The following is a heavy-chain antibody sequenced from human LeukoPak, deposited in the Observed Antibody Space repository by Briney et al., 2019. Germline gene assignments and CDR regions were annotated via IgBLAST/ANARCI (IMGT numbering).Heavy chain of an antibody. CDR2: IWYDGSNK. CDR3: ARDGSIIGQYSGYEPSFDY. Sequence: GRSLRLSCAASGFTFSSYGMHWVRQAPGKGLEWVAVIWYDGSNKYYADSVKGRFTISRDNSKNTLYLQMNSLRAEDTAVYYCARDGSIIGQYSGYEPSFDYWGQGTLVTVSS. D-gene: IGHD5-12*01. CDR1: GFTFSSYG. V-gene: IGHV3-33*01. J-gene: IGHJ4*02.